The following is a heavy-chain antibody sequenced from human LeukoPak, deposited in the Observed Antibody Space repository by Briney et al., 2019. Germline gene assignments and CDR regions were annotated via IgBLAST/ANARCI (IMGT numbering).Heavy chain of an antibody. D-gene: IGHD2-15*01. CDR2: ISSTSSTI. CDR1: GFNFFNYN. Sequence: PGGSLRLSCATSGFNFFNYNMNWVRQAPGKGLEWISHISSTSSTIKYADSVKGRFTISRDNAKNSLHLQMNSLRAEDTAVYYCARPRSGGTWFFDYWGQGTLVIVSS. V-gene: IGHV3-48*04. J-gene: IGHJ4*02. CDR3: ARPRSGGTWFFDY.